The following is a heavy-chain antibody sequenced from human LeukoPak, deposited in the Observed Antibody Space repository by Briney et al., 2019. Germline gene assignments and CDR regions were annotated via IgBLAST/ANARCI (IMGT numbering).Heavy chain of an antibody. V-gene: IGHV3-15*01. CDR1: GFTFSNAW. D-gene: IGHD3-10*01. CDR3: CTLWFGELLYQD. J-gene: IGHJ4*02. Sequence: GGSLRLSCAASGFTFSNAWMNWVRQAPGKGLEWVGRIKSKTDGGTTDYAAPVKGRFTISRDDSKNTLYLQMNSLKTEDTAVYYCCTLWFGELLYQDWGQGTLVTVSS. CDR2: IKSKTDGGTT.